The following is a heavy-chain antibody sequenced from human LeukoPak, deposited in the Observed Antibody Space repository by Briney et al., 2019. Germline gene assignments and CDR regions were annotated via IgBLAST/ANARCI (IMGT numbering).Heavy chain of an antibody. D-gene: IGHD4-17*01. CDR3: ARAVRWDGDLDH. CDR2: INLDGSNT. CDR1: GFTVGRNY. J-gene: IGHJ4*02. Sequence: GGSLRLACAASGFTVGRNYMSWVRQAPGKWLVWVSRINLDGSNTISADSVEGRFTTSRDNAKNTLYLHMNSLKVEDTAVYYCARAVRWDGDLDHWGQGALVTVSS. V-gene: IGHV3-74*01.